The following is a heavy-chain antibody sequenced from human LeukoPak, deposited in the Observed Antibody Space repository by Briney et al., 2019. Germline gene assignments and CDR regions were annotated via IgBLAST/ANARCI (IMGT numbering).Heavy chain of an antibody. CDR3: ARDEYSSSSEDY. CDR2: IKSKTDGGTT. V-gene: IGHV3-15*01. J-gene: IGHJ4*02. CDR1: GFTFSNAW. Sequence: GGSLRLSCAASGFTFSNAWMSWVREAPGKGLEWVGRIKSKTDGGTTDYAAPVKGRFTISRDDSKNTLYLQMNSLKTEDTAVYYCARDEYSSSSEDYWGQGTLVTVSS. D-gene: IGHD6-6*01.